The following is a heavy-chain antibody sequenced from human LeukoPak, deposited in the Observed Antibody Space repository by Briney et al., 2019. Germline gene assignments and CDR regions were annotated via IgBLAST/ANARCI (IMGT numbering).Heavy chain of an antibody. D-gene: IGHD6-13*01. Sequence: SETLSLTCTVSGGSISSYYWSWIRQPPGKGLEWVGYIYYSGSTNYNPSLKSRVTISVDTSKNQFSLKLSSVTAADTAVYYCAGGRYSSWFDYWGQGTLATVSS. CDR3: AGGRYSSWFDY. CDR1: GGSISSYY. CDR2: IYYSGST. J-gene: IGHJ4*02. V-gene: IGHV4-59*01.